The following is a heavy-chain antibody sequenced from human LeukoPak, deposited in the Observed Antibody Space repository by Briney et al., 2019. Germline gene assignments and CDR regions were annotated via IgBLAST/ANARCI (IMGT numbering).Heavy chain of an antibody. CDR1: GXTFSDYY. CDR3: ARDPATLMVVSDMNGFDV. Sequence: GGSLRLSCAASGXTFSDYYMSWIRKAPGKGLEWVSFISSSGTYTHYADSLEGRFTIPRDNTKNSLYLQMNSLRAEDTAVYYCARDPATLMVVSDMNGFDVWGQGTMVTVSS. CDR2: ISSSGTYT. J-gene: IGHJ3*01. D-gene: IGHD2-15*01. V-gene: IGHV3-11*05.